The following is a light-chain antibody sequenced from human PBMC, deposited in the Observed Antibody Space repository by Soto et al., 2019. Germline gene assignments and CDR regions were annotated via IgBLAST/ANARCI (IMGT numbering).Light chain of an antibody. Sequence: QMTQTPSTLSASVGDRVTLTCRASQSINAWLAWYQQKPGKAPKLLIYAASSLQRGVPSRFSSTGSGTETTPTSSRQPPDDAAPYCSQEYTWHAWTFGQGTKVDI. V-gene: IGKV1-5*01. J-gene: IGKJ1*01. CDR1: QSINAW. CDR3: QEYTWHAWT. CDR2: AAS.